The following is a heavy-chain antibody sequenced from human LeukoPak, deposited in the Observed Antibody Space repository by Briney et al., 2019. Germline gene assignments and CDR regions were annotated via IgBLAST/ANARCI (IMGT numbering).Heavy chain of an antibody. Sequence: PSETLSLTCTVSGYSISSGYYWGWIRQPAGKGLEWIGRIYTSGSTNYNPSLKSRVTISVDTSKNQFSLKLSSVTAADTAVYYCARDLEMAFDYWGQGTLVTVSS. CDR2: IYTSGST. D-gene: IGHD5-24*01. CDR1: GYSISSGYY. CDR3: ARDLEMAFDY. J-gene: IGHJ4*02. V-gene: IGHV4-61*02.